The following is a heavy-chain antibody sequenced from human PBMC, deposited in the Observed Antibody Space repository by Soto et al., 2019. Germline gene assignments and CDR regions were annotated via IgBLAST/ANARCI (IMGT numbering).Heavy chain of an antibody. Sequence: QVQLVESGGGVVQPGRSLRLSCAASGFTFSSYGMHWVRQAPGKGLEWVAVIWYDGSNKYYADSVKGRFTISRDNSKNTLYLQINSLRAEDTAVYYCARVDYGSGKDYWGQGTLVTVSS. J-gene: IGHJ4*02. CDR1: GFTFSSYG. CDR3: ARVDYGSGKDY. CDR2: IWYDGSNK. D-gene: IGHD3-10*01. V-gene: IGHV3-33*01.